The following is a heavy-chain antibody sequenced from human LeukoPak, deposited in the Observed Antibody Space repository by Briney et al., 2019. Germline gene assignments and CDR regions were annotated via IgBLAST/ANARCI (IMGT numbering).Heavy chain of an antibody. CDR3: ARDSGYDLNCFDP. CDR1: GGSISSYY. CDR2: IYTSGNT. Sequence: ASETLSLTCTVSGGSISSYYWSWIRQPAGKGLEWIGRIYTSGNTNYNPPLESRVTMSLDTSRNQFSLKLRSVTAADTAVYYCARDSGYDLNCFDPWGQGTLVTVSS. D-gene: IGHD5-12*01. V-gene: IGHV4-4*07. J-gene: IGHJ5*02.